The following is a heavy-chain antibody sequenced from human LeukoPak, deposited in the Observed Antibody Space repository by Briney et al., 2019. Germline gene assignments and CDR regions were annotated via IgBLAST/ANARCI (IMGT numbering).Heavy chain of an antibody. Sequence: GGSLRLSCAASGFTFSDYYMSWIRQAPGKGLEWVSYISSSGSTIYYADSVKGRFTISRDNAKNSLYLQMNSLRAEDTAVYYCARAHTDYYDFWSGYYNVVDYWGQGTLVTVRS. CDR3: ARAHTDYYDFWSGYYNVVDY. J-gene: IGHJ4*02. CDR1: GFTFSDYY. V-gene: IGHV3-11*04. D-gene: IGHD3-3*01. CDR2: ISSSGSTI.